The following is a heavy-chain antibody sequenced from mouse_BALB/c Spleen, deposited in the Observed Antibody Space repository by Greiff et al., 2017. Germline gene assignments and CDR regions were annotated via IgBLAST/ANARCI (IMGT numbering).Heavy chain of an antibody. Sequence: EVMLVESGGGLVQPGGSRKLSCAASGFTFSSFGMHWVRQAPEKGLEWVAYISSGSSTIYYADTVKGRFTISRDNPKNTLFLQMTSLRSEDTAMYYCARGYGGYYFDYWGQGTTLTVSS. CDR1: GFTFSSFG. V-gene: IGHV5-17*02. J-gene: IGHJ2*01. D-gene: IGHD2-14*01. CDR2: ISSGSSTI. CDR3: ARGYGGYYFDY.